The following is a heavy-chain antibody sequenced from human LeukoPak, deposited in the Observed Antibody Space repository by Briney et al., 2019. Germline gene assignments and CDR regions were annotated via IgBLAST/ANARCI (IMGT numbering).Heavy chain of an antibody. CDR3: AKGGQWLPPDY. D-gene: IGHD6-19*01. V-gene: IGHV3-23*01. CDR2: ISGYDGRT. Sequence: GGSLDLPFSAFGLTFSSPAISRVAQAPGKGLGWVSAISGYDGRTYYADSVKGRFTISRDNSKNTLYLQMTSLRAEDTAGYYCAKGGQWLPPDYWGQGTLVTVSS. J-gene: IGHJ4*02. CDR1: GLTFSSPA.